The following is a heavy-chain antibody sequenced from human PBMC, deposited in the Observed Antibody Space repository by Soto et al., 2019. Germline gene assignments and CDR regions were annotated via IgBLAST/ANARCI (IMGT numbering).Heavy chain of an antibody. CDR3: ARDRARTTVTTTNGDYYYGMDV. V-gene: IGHV3-13*01. D-gene: IGHD4-17*01. J-gene: IGHJ6*04. CDR2: IGTAGDT. CDR1: GFTFSSYD. Sequence: PGGSLRLSCAASGFTFSSYDMHWVRQATGKGLEWVSAIGTAGDTYYPGSVKGRFTISRENAKNSLYLQMNSLRAEDTAVYYCARDRARTTVTTTNGDYYYGMDVWGKGTTVTVSS.